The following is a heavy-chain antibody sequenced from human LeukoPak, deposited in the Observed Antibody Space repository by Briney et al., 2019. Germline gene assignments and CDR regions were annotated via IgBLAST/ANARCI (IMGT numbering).Heavy chain of an antibody. CDR2: IIPIFGTA. D-gene: IGHD3-22*01. Sequence: ASVKVSCKASGGTFSSYAISWVRQAPGQGLEWMGGIIPIFGTANYAQKFQGRVTITADESTSTAYMELSSLRSEDTAVYYCARERGGRYYDSSALWGQGTLVTVSS. CDR1: GGTFSSYA. J-gene: IGHJ4*02. V-gene: IGHV1-69*13. CDR3: ARERGGRYYDSSAL.